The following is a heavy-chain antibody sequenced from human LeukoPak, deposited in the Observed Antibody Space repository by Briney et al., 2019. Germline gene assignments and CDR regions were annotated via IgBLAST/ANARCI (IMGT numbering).Heavy chain of an antibody. V-gene: IGHV3-7*01. J-gene: IGHJ4*02. CDR2: IKQDGSEK. Sequence: GGSLRLSCAASGFTFSSYWMSWVRQAPGKGLEWVANIKQDGSEKYYVDSVKGRFTISRDNAKNSLYLQMNSLRAEDTAVYYCARESGYKGLGFDYWGQGTLVTFSP. CDR1: GFTFSSYW. CDR3: ARESGYKGLGFDY. D-gene: IGHD5-12*01.